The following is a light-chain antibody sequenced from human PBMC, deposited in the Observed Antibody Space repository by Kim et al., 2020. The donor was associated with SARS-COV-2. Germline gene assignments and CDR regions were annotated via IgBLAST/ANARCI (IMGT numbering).Light chain of an antibody. CDR3: ISYTSSNNWV. Sequence: QSALTQPPSSSGSPGQSVTISCTGTSTDVGGYYYVSWYQQHPGKVPKLMNYEVTKRPSGVPDRFSGSKSGNTASLTVSGLQAEDEADYYCISYTSSNNWVFGGGTKLTVL. CDR2: EVT. J-gene: IGLJ3*02. V-gene: IGLV2-8*01. CDR1: STDVGGYYY.